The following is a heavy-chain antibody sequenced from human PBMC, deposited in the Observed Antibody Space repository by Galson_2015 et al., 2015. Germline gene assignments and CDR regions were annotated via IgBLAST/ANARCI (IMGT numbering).Heavy chain of an antibody. CDR3: ARESDARYYYGMDV. CDR1: GYTFTSYA. J-gene: IGHJ6*02. V-gene: IGHV7-4-1*02. CDR2: INTNTGNP. Sequence: SVKVSCKASGYTFTSYAMNWVRQASGQGLEWMGWINTNTGNPTYAQGFTGRFVFSLDTSVSTAYLQISSLKAEDTAVYYCARESDARYYYGMDVWGQGTTVTVSS.